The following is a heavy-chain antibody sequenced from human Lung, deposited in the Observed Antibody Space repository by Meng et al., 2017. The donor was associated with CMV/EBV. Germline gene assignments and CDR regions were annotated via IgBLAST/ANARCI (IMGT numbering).Heavy chain of an antibody. V-gene: IGHV3-21*01. CDR1: GFTFNTYT. Sequence: GEXXKISCAASGFTFNTYTMNWVRQAPGKGLEWVSSISGSSSFTYYADSVKGRFTISRDNAKNSLYLQMNSLRAEDTAVYYCARQKGATLDYFDYWGQGTTVTVSS. CDR2: ISGSSSFT. CDR3: ARQKGATLDYFDY. J-gene: IGHJ4*03. D-gene: IGHD1-26*01.